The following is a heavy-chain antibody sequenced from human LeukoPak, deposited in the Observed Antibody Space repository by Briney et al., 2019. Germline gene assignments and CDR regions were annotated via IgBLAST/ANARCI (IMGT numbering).Heavy chain of an antibody. D-gene: IGHD1-26*01. V-gene: IGHV3-30*01. CDR1: GFTFSSYA. J-gene: IGHJ4*02. Sequence: GGSLRLSCAASGFTFSSYAMHWVRQAPGKGLEWVAVISYDGSNKYYADSVKGRFTISRDNSKNTLYLQMNSLRAEDTAVYYCARDSIPVGATVFDYWGQGTLVTVSS. CDR2: ISYDGSNK. CDR3: ARDSIPVGATVFDY.